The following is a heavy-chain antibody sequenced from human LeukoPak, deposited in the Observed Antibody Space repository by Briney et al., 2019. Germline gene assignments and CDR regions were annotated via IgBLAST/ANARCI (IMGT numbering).Heavy chain of an antibody. V-gene: IGHV1-46*01. D-gene: IGHD3-10*01. CDR2: INPSGGST. CDR1: GYTFTGYY. J-gene: IGHJ5*02. Sequence: ASVKVSCKASGYTFTGYYMHWVRQAPGQGLEWMGIINPSGGSTSYAQKFQGRVTMTRDTSTSTVYMELSSLRSEDTAVYYCARDYFGNHWFDPWGQGTLVTVSS. CDR3: ARDYFGNHWFDP.